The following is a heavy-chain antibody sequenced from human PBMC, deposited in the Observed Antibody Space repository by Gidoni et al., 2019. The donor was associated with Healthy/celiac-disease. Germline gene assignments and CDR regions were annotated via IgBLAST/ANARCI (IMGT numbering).Heavy chain of an antibody. CDR1: GSPFPSYD. CDR3: ARSWGYSYGYDWFDP. Sequence: QVQLVQSGAEVKKPGASVKVSCKASGSPFPSYDIHWVRQATGQGLEWRGWMNNNSGNTGYAQKFQGRVTMTSNTPISTAYMELSSLRSADTAVYYCARSWGYSYGYDWFDPWGQGTLVTVSS. CDR2: MNNNSGNT. D-gene: IGHD5-18*01. J-gene: IGHJ5*02. V-gene: IGHV1-8*01.